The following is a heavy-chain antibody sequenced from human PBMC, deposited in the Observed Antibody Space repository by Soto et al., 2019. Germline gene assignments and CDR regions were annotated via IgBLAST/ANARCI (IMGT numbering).Heavy chain of an antibody. J-gene: IGHJ1*01. CDR2: ISSSSSTI. V-gene: IGHV3-48*02. CDR1: GXTFSSYR. CDR3: ARDTATYYDFWSGYYIEYFQH. Sequence: GSLRLACAAPGXTFSSYRMNWVRQAPGKGLELVSYISSSSSTIYYADSVKCLFTISIYNAKNSLYLQMNSLRDEDTAFYYCARDTATYYDFWSGYYIEYFQHWGQGTLGTVSS. D-gene: IGHD3-3*01.